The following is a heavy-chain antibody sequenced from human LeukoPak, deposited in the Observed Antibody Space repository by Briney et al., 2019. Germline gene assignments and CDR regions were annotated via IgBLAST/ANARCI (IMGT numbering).Heavy chain of an antibody. CDR1: GFTFSSYA. V-gene: IGHV3-23*01. Sequence: TGASLRLSCAASGFTFSSYAMSWVRQAPGKELKWVSAISGSGGSTYYADSVKGRFTISRDNSKNTLYLQMNSLRAEDTAVYYCAKDTITDPLDAFDIWGQGTMVTVSS. CDR3: AKDTITDPLDAFDI. J-gene: IGHJ3*02. CDR2: ISGSGGST. D-gene: IGHD5-24*01.